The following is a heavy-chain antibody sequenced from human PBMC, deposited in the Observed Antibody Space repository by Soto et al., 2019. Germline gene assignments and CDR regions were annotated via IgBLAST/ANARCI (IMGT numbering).Heavy chain of an antibody. D-gene: IGHD2-2*01. V-gene: IGHV1-69*04. Sequence: SVKVSCKASGYTFTSYGISWVRQAPGQGLEWMGRMIPILGIANYAQKFQGRVTITADKSTSTAYMELSSLRSEDTAVYYCARVRSIVVHWYYDFSGRGTLVIVSS. J-gene: IGHJ2*01. CDR1: GYTFTSYG. CDR2: MIPILGIA. CDR3: ARVRSIVVHWYYDF.